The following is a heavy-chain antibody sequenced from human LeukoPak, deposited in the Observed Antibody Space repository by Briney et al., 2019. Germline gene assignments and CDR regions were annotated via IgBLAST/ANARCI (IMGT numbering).Heavy chain of an antibody. CDR1: GGSISSYY. Sequence: NPSETLSLTCTVSGGSISSYYWGWIRQPPGKGLEWIGSIYYSGSTYYNPSLKSRVTISVDTSKNQFSLKLSSVTAADTAVYYCARLIAVAGTTWFDPWGQGTLVTVSS. D-gene: IGHD6-19*01. CDR2: IYYSGST. CDR3: ARLIAVAGTTWFDP. V-gene: IGHV4-39*01. J-gene: IGHJ5*02.